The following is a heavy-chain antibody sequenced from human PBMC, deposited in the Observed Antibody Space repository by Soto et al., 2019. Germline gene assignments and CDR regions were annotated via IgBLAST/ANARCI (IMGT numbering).Heavy chain of an antibody. CDR2: ISYDGSNE. CDR3: VKASEDYFDY. Sequence: GGSLRLCCAASGVPLSSYGMHWVRQAPGKGLEWVALISYDGSNEYCADSVKGRFTISRDNSKNTLDLQMNSLRADDTAVYYCVKASEDYFDYWGQGTLVTVSS. V-gene: IGHV3-30*18. J-gene: IGHJ4*02. CDR1: GVPLSSYG.